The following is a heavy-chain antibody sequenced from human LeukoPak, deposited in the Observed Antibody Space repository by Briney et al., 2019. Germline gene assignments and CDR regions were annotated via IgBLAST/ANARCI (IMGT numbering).Heavy chain of an antibody. J-gene: IGHJ1*01. CDR2: ISAYNGNT. D-gene: IGHD3-22*01. CDR3: ARDKDSSGYYWASAEYLQH. V-gene: IGHV1-18*01. CDR1: GYTFTSYG. Sequence: ASVKVSCKASGYTFTSYGISWVRQAPGQGLEWMGWISAYNGNTNYAQKLQGRVTMTTDTSTSTAYMELRSLRSDDTAVYYCARDKDSSGYYWASAEYLQHWGQGTLVTVSS.